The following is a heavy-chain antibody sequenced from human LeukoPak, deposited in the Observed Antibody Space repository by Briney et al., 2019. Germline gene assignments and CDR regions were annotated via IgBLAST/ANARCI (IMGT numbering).Heavy chain of an antibody. V-gene: IGHV4-30-2*01. CDR3: ARRSSPYYFDY. J-gene: IGHJ4*02. CDR1: GGSISSSSYY. CDR2: IYHSGST. Sequence: SETLSLTCTVSGGSISSSSYYWSWIRQPPGKGLEWIGYIYHSGSTYYNPSLKSRVTISVDRSKNQFSLKLSSVTAADTAVYYCARRSSPYYFDYWGQGTLVTVSS. D-gene: IGHD6-6*01.